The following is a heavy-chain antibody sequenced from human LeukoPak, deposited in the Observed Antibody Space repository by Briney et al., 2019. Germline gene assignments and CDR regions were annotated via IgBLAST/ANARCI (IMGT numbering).Heavy chain of an antibody. CDR3: ARVGDSSSWYVPNNWFDP. CDR2: ISAYNGNT. D-gene: IGHD6-13*01. V-gene: IGHV1-18*01. Sequence: ASVKVSCKASGSTFTSYGISWVRQAPGQGLEWMGWISAYNGNTNYAQKLQGRVTMTTDTSTSTAYMELRSLRSDDTAVYYCARVGDSSSWYVPNNWFDPWGQGTLVTVSS. J-gene: IGHJ5*02. CDR1: GSTFTSYG.